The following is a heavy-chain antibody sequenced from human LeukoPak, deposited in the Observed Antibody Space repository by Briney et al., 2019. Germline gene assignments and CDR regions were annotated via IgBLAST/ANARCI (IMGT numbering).Heavy chain of an antibody. D-gene: IGHD2-2*01. J-gene: IGHJ5*02. CDR3: AGNLVAAAPGDA. CDR2: ISPDGGVQ. CDR1: GFTFSTYW. Sequence: GGSLRLSCAASGFTFSTYWMTCVRQAPGKGLEWVANISPDGGVQSYVDSVKGRFSISRDNAKNSLYLQMHSLRAEDTAVYYCAGNLVAAAPGDAWGQGTLVTVSS. V-gene: IGHV3-7*01.